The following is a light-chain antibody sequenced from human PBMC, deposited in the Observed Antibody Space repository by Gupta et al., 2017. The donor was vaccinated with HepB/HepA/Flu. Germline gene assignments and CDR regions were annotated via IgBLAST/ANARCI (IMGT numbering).Light chain of an antibody. CDR3: QVWDSTVDHVV. V-gene: IGLV3-21*01. J-gene: IGLJ3*02. CDR2: YDS. CDR1: NIESKS. Sequence: SYVLTQPPSVSVAPGKTASVTCGGNNIESKSVHWYQQKPGQAPVLVIYYDSERPSGLPERLSGSKSGNTATLTIRRVEAGDEADYYCQVWDSTVDHVVFGGGTKLTVL.